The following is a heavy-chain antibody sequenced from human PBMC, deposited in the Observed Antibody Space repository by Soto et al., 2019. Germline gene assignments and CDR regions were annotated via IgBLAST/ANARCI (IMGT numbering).Heavy chain of an antibody. CDR2: ISYDGSNK. D-gene: IGHD2-15*01. CDR1: GFTFSSYG. V-gene: IGHV3-30*18. J-gene: IGHJ6*02. Sequence: VGSLRLSCAASGFTFSSYGMHWVRQAPGKGLEWVAVISYDGSNKYYADSVKGRFTISRDNSKNTLYLQMNSLRAEDTAVYYCAKELSGGMDVWGQGTTVTVSS. CDR3: AKELSGGMDV.